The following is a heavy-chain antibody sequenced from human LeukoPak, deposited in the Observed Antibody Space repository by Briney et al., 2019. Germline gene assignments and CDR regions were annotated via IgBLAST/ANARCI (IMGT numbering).Heavy chain of an antibody. CDR3: ARYDFWSGVPFDY. J-gene: IGHJ4*02. Sequence: PSETLSLTCAVYGGSFSGYYWSWIRQPPGKGLEWIGEINHSGSTNYNPSLKGRVTISVDTSKNQFSLKLSSVTAADTAVYYCARYDFWSGVPFDYWGQGTLVTVSS. D-gene: IGHD3-3*01. V-gene: IGHV4-34*01. CDR1: GGSFSGYY. CDR2: INHSGST.